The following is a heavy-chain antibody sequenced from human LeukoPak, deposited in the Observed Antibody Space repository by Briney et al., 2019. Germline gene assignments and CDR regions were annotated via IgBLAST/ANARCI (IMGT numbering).Heavy chain of an antibody. Sequence: ASVKVSCKASGFIFTKYGISWVRQAPGQGLEWVGWISGYNGDTNYAQKLQGRVTLTTDTSTSTAYMELRGLRSEDTAVYYCARVVGATEGYFDYWGQGTLVTVSS. D-gene: IGHD1-26*01. CDR2: ISGYNGDT. V-gene: IGHV1-18*01. CDR3: ARVVGATEGYFDY. J-gene: IGHJ4*02. CDR1: GFIFTKYG.